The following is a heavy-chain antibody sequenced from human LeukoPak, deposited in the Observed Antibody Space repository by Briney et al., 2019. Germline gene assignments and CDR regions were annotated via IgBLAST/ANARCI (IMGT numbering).Heavy chain of an antibody. CDR3: TTYRYNYGSTGYSYFDF. CDR1: GLTFANAW. V-gene: IGHV3-15*01. Sequence: GGSRTLSCAASGLTFANAWMSWVRQAPGKGLGWVARIISKTSGGTTDYAAPVKGRFTISRDDSKTTLYLQMNSLKTEDTAVYYCTTYRYNYGSTGYSYFDFWGQGTLVTVSS. D-gene: IGHD5-18*01. J-gene: IGHJ4*02. CDR2: IISKTSGGTT.